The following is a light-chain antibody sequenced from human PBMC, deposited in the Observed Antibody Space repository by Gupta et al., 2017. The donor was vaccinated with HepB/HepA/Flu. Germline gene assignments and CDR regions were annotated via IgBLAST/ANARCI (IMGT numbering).Light chain of an antibody. J-gene: IGKJ5*01. CDR1: QSVNSY. V-gene: IGKV3-11*01. CDR3: QQLSNWPPLT. Sequence: EIVLTQSPPTLSLSPGERATLSCRARQSVNSYLEWYQQKQGQAPRLLIYDASNRDTGIPARFSGSGVGKDVTLTISSREQEDFAVYYCQQLSNWPPLTFGQGTQLDIK. CDR2: DAS.